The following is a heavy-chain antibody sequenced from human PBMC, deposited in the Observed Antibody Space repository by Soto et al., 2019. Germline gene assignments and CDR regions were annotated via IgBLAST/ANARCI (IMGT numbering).Heavy chain of an antibody. CDR3: TTQNCSGGSCYSGYYYYGLDV. J-gene: IGHJ6*02. D-gene: IGHD2-15*01. Sequence: EVQLVESGGGLVKPGGSLRLSCAASGFTFSNAWMNWVRQAPGKGLEWVGRIKSKTDGGTADYAAPVKGRFTISSDDSKNTLYLQMDRLITADTAVYYCTTQNCSGGSCYSGYYYYGLDVWGQGTTVSVSS. V-gene: IGHV3-15*07. CDR1: GFTFSNAW. CDR2: IKSKTDGGTA.